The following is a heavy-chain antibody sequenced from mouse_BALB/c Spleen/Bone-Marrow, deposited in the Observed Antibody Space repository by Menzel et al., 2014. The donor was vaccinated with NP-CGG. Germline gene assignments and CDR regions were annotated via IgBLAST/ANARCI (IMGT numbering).Heavy chain of an antibody. CDR1: GYTFTSYW. CDR3: SRWRYYCDY. Sequence: QVQLKQSGAELARPGASVKLSCKASGYTFTSYWMQWVKQRPGQGLEWIGAIYPGDGGTRYTQKFKGKATLTADKSSSTAYMQRRSLSSEDAVVYYSSRWRYYCDYWAQATSPT. V-gene: IGHV1-87*01. CDR2: IYPGDGGT. J-gene: IGHJ2*02. D-gene: IGHD2-3*01.